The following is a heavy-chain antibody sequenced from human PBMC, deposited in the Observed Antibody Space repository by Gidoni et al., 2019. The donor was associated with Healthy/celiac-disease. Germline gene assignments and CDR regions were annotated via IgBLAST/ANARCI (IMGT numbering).Heavy chain of an antibody. CDR1: GFTFSSYW. CDR2: IKQDGSEK. V-gene: IGHV3-7*01. Sequence: EVQLVGSGGGLVQPGGSLRLSCAASGFTFSSYWMSWVRQAPGKGLEWVANIKQDGSEKYYVDSVKGRFTISRDNAKNSLYLQMNSLRAEDTAVYYCARWGPGGSWYYYYYMDVWGKGTTVTVSS. J-gene: IGHJ6*03. D-gene: IGHD6-13*01. CDR3: ARWGPGGSWYYYYYMDV.